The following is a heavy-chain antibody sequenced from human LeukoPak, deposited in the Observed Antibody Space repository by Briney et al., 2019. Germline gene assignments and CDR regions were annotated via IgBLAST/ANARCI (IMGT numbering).Heavy chain of an antibody. CDR3: ASRGGHYYYYMDA. CDR2: IYTSGST. Sequence: PSETLSLTCTVSGGSISSYYWSWIRQPPGKELEWIGYIYTSGSTNYNPSLKSRVTISVDTSKNQFSLKLSSVTAADTAVYYCASRGGHYYYYMDAWGKGTTVTVSS. J-gene: IGHJ6*03. D-gene: IGHD3-16*01. CDR1: GGSISSYY. V-gene: IGHV4-4*09.